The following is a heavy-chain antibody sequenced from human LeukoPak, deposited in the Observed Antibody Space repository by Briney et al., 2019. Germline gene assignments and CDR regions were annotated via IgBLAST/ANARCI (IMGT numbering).Heavy chain of an antibody. V-gene: IGHV4-31*03. J-gene: IGHJ5*02. CDR2: IYYSGST. CDR3: ASFRSGYGDYGNWFDP. D-gene: IGHD4-17*01. CDR1: GGSISSGGYY. Sequence: TLSLTCTVSGGSISSGGYYWSWIRQHPGKGLEWIGYIYYSGSTYYNPSLKSRVTISVDTSKNQFSLKLSSVTAADAAVYYCASFRSGYGDYGNWFDPWGQGTLVTVSS.